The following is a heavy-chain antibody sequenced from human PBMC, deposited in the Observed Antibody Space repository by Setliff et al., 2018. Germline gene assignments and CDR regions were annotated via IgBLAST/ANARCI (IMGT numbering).Heavy chain of an antibody. D-gene: IGHD2-21*02. V-gene: IGHV5-51*01. CDR1: GYSFTKYW. J-gene: IGHJ6*03. Sequence: GASLKISCKAAGYSFTKYWIGWVRQMPGKGLEWMGIIDPADSDTTYSPSFQGQVTISADKSIGTAYLQWSSLKAPDTAIYYCARRGWGSSSGDCYSPKGCYYYYMDVWGKGTTVTVSS. CDR3: ARRGWGSSSGDCYSPKGCYYYYMDV. CDR2: IDPADSDT.